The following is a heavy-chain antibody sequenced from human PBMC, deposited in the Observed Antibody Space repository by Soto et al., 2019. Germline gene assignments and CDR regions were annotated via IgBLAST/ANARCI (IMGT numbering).Heavy chain of an antibody. V-gene: IGHV3-66*01. CDR2: IQSGGAT. Sequence: GGSLRLSCAGSGFTASSKYMTWGRQAPEKGLEWVSLIQSGGATYYADSVKGRFTISRDTSENTLHLQMDSLRVEDTAVYNCESVVVLCYCGRCYGILFDFSGQRTSVTVSS. D-gene: IGHD2-15*01. CDR3: ESVVVLCYCGRCYGILFDF. CDR1: GFTASSKY. J-gene: IGHJ6*02.